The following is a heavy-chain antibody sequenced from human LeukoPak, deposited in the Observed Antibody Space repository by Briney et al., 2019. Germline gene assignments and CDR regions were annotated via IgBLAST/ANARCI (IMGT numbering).Heavy chain of an antibody. CDR3: VTEVSGSFPT. CDR1: GYTFTSYY. D-gene: IGHD1-26*01. CDR2: INPSGGST. Sequence: ASVKVSCKASGYTFTSYYMHWVRQAPGQGLEWMGIINPSGGSTSYAQKFQGRVTMTRDMSTSTVYMELNSLKNEDTAVYYCVTEVSGSFPTWGQGTLVTVSS. J-gene: IGHJ4*02. V-gene: IGHV1-46*01.